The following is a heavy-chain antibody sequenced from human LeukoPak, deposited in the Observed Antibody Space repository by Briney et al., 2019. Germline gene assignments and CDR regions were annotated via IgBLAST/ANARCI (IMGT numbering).Heavy chain of an antibody. CDR3: ATSSLNPRAFDI. J-gene: IGHJ3*02. CDR1: GGSISSGGHY. V-gene: IGHV4-61*02. Sequence: SETLSLTCTVSGGSISSGGHYWSWIRQPAGKGLEYLGRIYSTGSTNYNPSLRSRVTISADTSKNHFSLKLSSVTAADTAVYYCATSSLNPRAFDIWGQGTMVTVSS. CDR2: IYSTGST. D-gene: IGHD6-19*01.